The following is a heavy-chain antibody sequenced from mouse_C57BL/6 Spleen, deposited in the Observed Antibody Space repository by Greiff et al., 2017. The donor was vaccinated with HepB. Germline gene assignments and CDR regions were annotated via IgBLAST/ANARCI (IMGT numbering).Heavy chain of an antibody. V-gene: IGHV1-64*01. CDR3: ARWGGSSLYWYFDV. D-gene: IGHD1-1*01. CDR1: GYTFTSYW. CDR2: IHPNSGST. J-gene: IGHJ1*03. Sequence: QVQLQQPGAELVKPGASVKLSCKASGYTFTSYWMHWVKQRPGQGLEWIGMIHPNSGSTNYNEKFKSKATLTVDKSSSTAYMQLSSLTSEDSAVYYCARWGGSSLYWYFDVWGTGTTVTVSS.